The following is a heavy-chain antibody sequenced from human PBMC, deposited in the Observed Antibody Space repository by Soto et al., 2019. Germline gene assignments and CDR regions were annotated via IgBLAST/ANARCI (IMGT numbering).Heavy chain of an antibody. CDR2: INAGNGNT. D-gene: IGHD5-12*01. J-gene: IGHJ4*02. V-gene: IGHV1-3*01. Sequence: QVQLVQSGAEVKKPGASVKVSCKASGYTFTSYAMHWVRQAPGQRLEWMGWINAGNGNTKYSQKFQGRVTITRATSASTAYMELRSLRSEDTAVYYCARGGWGGCDPFFDYWGQGTLVTVSS. CDR1: GYTFTSYA. CDR3: ARGGWGGCDPFFDY.